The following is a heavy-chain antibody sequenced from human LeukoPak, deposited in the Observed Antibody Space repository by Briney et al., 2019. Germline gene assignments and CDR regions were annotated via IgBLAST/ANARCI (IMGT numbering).Heavy chain of an antibody. Sequence: GALVKVSCKASGGTFSSYAISWVRQAPGQGLEWMGGIIPIFGTANYAQKFQGRVTITTDESTSTAFMELSSLRSEDTAVYYCARGSVGSWITDYWGQGTLVTVSS. CDR1: GGTFSSYA. CDR3: ARGSVGSWITDY. J-gene: IGHJ4*02. V-gene: IGHV1-69*05. D-gene: IGHD3-3*01. CDR2: IIPIFGTA.